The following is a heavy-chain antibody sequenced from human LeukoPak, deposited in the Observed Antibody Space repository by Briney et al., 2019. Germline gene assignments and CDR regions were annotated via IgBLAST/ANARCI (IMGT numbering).Heavy chain of an antibody. CDR1: GFTVSSNY. V-gene: IGHV3-53*01. Sequence: GGSLRLSCVASGFTVSSNYMSWVRQAPGKGLEWVSVIYSGGSTYYADSVKGRFTISRDNSKNTLYLQMNGQRAEDTAVYYCARDGSESSSWYYWGQGTLVTVSS. J-gene: IGHJ4*02. CDR3: ARDGSESSSWYY. CDR2: IYSGGST. D-gene: IGHD6-13*01.